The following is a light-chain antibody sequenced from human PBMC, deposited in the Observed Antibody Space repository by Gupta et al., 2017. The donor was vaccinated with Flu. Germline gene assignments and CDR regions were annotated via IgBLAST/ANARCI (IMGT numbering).Light chain of an antibody. J-gene: IGKJ1*01. CDR2: KAS. V-gene: IGKV1-5*03. Sequence: PSTLSASVGDRVTITCRASQSISSWLAWYQQKPGKAPKLLIYKASSLESGVPSRFSGSGSGTEFTLTISSLQPDDFATYYCQQYNSYPLTFGQGTKVEIK. CDR3: QQYNSYPLT. CDR1: QSISSW.